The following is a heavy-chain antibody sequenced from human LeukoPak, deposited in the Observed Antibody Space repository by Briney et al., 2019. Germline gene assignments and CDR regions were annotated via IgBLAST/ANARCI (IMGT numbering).Heavy chain of an antibody. Sequence: AGGSLRLSCAASGFTFSSYGMHWVRQAPGKGLEWVAVISYDGSNKYYADSVKGRFTISRDNAKNSLYLQMYSLRAEDTAVYYCARDRNYYDSRGYHRVDYWGQGTLVTVSS. CDR1: GFTFSSYG. CDR2: ISYDGSNK. D-gene: IGHD3-22*01. J-gene: IGHJ4*02. V-gene: IGHV3-30*03. CDR3: ARDRNYYDSRGYHRVDY.